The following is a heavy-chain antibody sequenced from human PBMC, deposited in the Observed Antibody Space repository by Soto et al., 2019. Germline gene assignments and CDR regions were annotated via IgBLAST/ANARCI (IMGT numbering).Heavy chain of an antibody. V-gene: IGHV4-39*01. CDR2: IYYSGST. J-gene: IGHJ4*02. Sequence: SETLSLTCAVYGGSFSSSSYYWGWIRQPPGKGMEWIGSIYYSGSTYYNPSLKSRVTISVDTSKNQFSLKLSSVTAADTAVYYCASDEVTADYWGQGTLVTVSS. D-gene: IGHD2-21*02. CDR3: ASDEVTADY. CDR1: GGSFSSSSYY.